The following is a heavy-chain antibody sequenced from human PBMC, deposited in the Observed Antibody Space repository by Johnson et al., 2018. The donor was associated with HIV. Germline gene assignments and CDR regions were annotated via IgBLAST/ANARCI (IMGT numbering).Heavy chain of an antibody. CDR1: GFTFSSYA. Sequence: QVQLVESGGGVVQPGRSLRLSCAASGFTFSSYAMHWVRQAPGKGLEWVAVIGYDGSDKYYADSVKGRVTISRDNPKNTVYLHMNNLRAEDTAVYYCARDRCSSTSCIDAFDIWGQGTMVTVSS. V-gene: IGHV3-30*04. CDR3: ARDRCSSTSCIDAFDI. J-gene: IGHJ3*02. D-gene: IGHD2-2*01. CDR2: IGYDGSDK.